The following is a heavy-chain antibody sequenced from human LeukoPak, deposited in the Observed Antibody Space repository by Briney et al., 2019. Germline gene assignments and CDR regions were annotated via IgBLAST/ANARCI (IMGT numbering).Heavy chain of an antibody. J-gene: IGHJ4*02. CDR2: IYHSGST. V-gene: IGHV4-4*02. CDR3: ARADYYDSSGYYY. D-gene: IGHD3-22*01. CDR1: GFTFSSYSM. Sequence: VSLRLSCAVSGFTFSSYSMNWVRQPPGKGLEWIGEIYHSGSTNYNPSLKSRVTISVDKSKNQFSLKLSSVTAADTAVYYCARADYYDSSGYYYWGQGTLVTVSS.